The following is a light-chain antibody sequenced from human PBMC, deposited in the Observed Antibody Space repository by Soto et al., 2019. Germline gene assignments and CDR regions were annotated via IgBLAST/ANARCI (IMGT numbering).Light chain of an antibody. Sequence: IVLTQSPFTLAVSPGESAVLSCRASQSVSTSLAWYQHKPGQAPRLFIYDASKRAPGIPARFTGSGSGAHFTLTISSLEPEDIAVYYCQVRDVWPSFGQGTKVEIK. CDR2: DAS. V-gene: IGKV3-11*01. CDR3: QVRDVWPS. CDR1: QSVSTS. J-gene: IGKJ1*01.